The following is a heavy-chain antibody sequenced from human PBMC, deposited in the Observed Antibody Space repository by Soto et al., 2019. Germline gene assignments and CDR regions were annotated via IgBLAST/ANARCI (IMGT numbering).Heavy chain of an antibody. V-gene: IGHV1-69*01. J-gene: IGHJ2*01. Sequence: VQLVQSGAEVKKPGSSVKVSCKASGGTFSSYAINWVRQAPGQGLEWMGGVIPDFGTANYAHGFQGRVSITADESMTTAYMELSSLRSEDTAVYYCARGPQGSSSWYWYFDLWGRGPLVSVAS. D-gene: IGHD6-19*01. CDR2: VIPDFGTA. CDR1: GGTFSSYA. CDR3: ARGPQGSSSWYWYFDL.